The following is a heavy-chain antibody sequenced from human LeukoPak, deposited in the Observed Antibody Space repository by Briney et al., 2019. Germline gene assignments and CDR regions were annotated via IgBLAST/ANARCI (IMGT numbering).Heavy chain of an antibody. CDR1: GFTVSSNY. J-gene: IGHJ4*02. V-gene: IGHV3-53*01. CDR2: IYSGGST. Sequence: TGGSLRLSCAASGFTVSSNYMSWVRQAPGKGLEWVSVIYSGGSTYYADSVKGRFTISRDNSKNTLYLQMNSLRAEDTAVYYCAKTMIVGFPFDYWGQGTLVTVSS. CDR3: AKTMIVGFPFDY. D-gene: IGHD1-26*01.